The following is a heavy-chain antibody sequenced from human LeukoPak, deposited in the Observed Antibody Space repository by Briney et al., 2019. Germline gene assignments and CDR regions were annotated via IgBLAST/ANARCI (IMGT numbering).Heavy chain of an antibody. CDR3: AKERTSEGYFDY. CDR1: GFTFSTYA. CDR2: LSGSGGSS. Sequence: GGSLRLSCAASGFTFSTYAMSWVRQAPGKGLEWVSALSGSGGSSYYADSVRGRFTSSRDNSKSTLYLQMSSLRAEDTAVYYCAKERTSEGYFDYWGQGTLVTVSS. V-gene: IGHV3-23*01. J-gene: IGHJ4*02. D-gene: IGHD1-1*01.